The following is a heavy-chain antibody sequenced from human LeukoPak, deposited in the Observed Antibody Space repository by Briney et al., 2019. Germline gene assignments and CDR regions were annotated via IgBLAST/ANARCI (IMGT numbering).Heavy chain of an antibody. CDR1: GYTLTELS. J-gene: IGHJ3*02. D-gene: IGHD3-9*01. Sequence: ASVKVSCKVSGYTLTELSMHWVRQAPGKGLEWMGGFDPEDGETIYAQKFQGRVTMTEDTSTDTAYMELSSLRSEDTAVYYCATFPFFIFDSDAFDIWGQGTMVTVSS. CDR3: ATFPFFIFDSDAFDI. V-gene: IGHV1-24*01. CDR2: FDPEDGET.